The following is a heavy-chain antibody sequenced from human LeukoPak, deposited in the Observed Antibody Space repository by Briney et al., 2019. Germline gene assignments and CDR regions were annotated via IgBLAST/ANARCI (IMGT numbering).Heavy chain of an antibody. D-gene: IGHD2-2*01. Sequence: GGSLRLSCAASGFTFSNYAMSWVRQAPGKGLEWVSGINGGGGGGTFHADSVRGRFTISRDNSKNTLYLQMSSLRAEDTAVYYCAASLPNIVVVPAAKGPFGSWGQGTLVTVSS. CDR2: INGGGGGGT. CDR1: GFTFSNYA. J-gene: IGHJ5*02. CDR3: AASLPNIVVVPAAKGPFGS. V-gene: IGHV3-23*01.